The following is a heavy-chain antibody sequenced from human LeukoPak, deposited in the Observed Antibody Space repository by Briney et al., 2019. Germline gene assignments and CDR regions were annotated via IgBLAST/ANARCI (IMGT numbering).Heavy chain of an antibody. D-gene: IGHD2-21*02. Sequence: ASVKVSCKVSGYTLTELSMHWVRQAPGKGLEWMGGFDPEDGETIYAQKFQGRVTMTEDTSTDTAYMELSSLRSEDTAVYYCATDGKGCGGDCYWDYWGQGTLDTVSS. CDR1: GYTLTELS. CDR3: ATDGKGCGGDCYWDY. V-gene: IGHV1-24*01. J-gene: IGHJ4*02. CDR2: FDPEDGET.